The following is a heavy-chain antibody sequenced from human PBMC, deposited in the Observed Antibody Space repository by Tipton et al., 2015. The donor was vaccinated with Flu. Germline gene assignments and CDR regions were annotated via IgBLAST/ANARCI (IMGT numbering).Heavy chain of an antibody. CDR1: GFRFSNYA. D-gene: IGHD3-10*02. Sequence: SLRLSCAASGFRFSNYAMNWVRQAPGKGLEWVSAISGSNSGDSTHYTDSVKGRFTISRDNSNNTLYLQMNSLRVEGTAVYYCAKVITMFGVATSFASWGQGTLVTVSS. CDR3: AKVITMFGVATSFAS. V-gene: IGHV3-23*01. J-gene: IGHJ4*02. CDR2: ISGSNSGDST.